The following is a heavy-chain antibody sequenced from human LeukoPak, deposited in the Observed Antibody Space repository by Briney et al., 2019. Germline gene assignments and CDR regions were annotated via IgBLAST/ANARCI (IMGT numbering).Heavy chain of an antibody. V-gene: IGHV3-9*01. CDR2: INWKSNNI. Sequence: PGRSLRLSCAASGFTFGDYAMHWVWQAPGKGLEWVSGINWKSNNIGYADSVKGRFTISRDNAKNSLYLQMNSLRTEDTALYYCARDRAGYFYAMDAWGQGTSVTVSS. CDR3: ARDRAGYFYAMDA. D-gene: IGHD6-13*01. CDR1: GFTFGDYA. J-gene: IGHJ6*02.